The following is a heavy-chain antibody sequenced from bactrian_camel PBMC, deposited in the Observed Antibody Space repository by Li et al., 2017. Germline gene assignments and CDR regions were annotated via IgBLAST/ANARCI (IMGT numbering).Heavy chain of an antibody. CDR3: AATAEHCYSRAFLLASHFTY. CDR2: ITSLPSLFRAA. V-gene: IGHV3S40*01. Sequence: VQLVESGGGLVQPGESLRLSCVASGITFSRHDMSWVRQAPGKEVERVAGITSLPSLFRAASYADSVKGRFTVSHDNAKNTVYLQMNNLRFEDTAVYYCAATAEHCYSRAFLLASHFTYWGQGTQVTVS. CDR1: GITFSRHD. D-gene: IGHD3*01. J-gene: IGHJ4*01.